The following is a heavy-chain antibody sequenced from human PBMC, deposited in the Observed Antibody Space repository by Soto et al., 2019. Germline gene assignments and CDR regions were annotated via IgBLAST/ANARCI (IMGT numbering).Heavy chain of an antibody. CDR2: ISYEGSKT. CDR1: GFTFSDYG. D-gene: IGHD5-12*01. J-gene: IGHJ6*02. Sequence: QVQLVESGGGVVQPGRSLRLSCAASGFTFSDYGIHWVRQAPGKGLEWVAVISYEGSKTYYADPVKGRFTISRDNYKNTLYLQMASLRPEDTAVYYCAKDHWAAYSGYAIRNDLDVWGQGTTVTVSS. V-gene: IGHV3-30*18. CDR3: AKDHWAAYSGYAIRNDLDV.